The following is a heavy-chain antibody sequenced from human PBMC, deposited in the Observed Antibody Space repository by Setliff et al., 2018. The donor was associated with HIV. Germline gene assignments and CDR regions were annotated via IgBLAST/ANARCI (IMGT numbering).Heavy chain of an antibody. D-gene: IGHD3-16*01. J-gene: IGHJ4*02. CDR1: GFTFSNAW. Sequence: KPGGSLRLSCAASGFTFSNAWMSWVRQAPGKGLEWVGRIKSKTDGGTTDYAAPVKGRFTISRDNAKNSLYLQMNSLRAEDTALYYCAKDSRGGFYYFDYWGQGTLVTVSS. V-gene: IGHV3-15*05. CDR2: IKSKTDGGTT. CDR3: AKDSRGGFYYFDY.